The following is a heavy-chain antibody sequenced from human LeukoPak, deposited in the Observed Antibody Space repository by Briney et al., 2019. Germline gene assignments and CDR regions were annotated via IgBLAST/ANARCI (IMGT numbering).Heavy chain of an antibody. CDR3: ARQPYITTVTAPFDY. CDR1: GYSFTSYW. CDR2: IYPGDSDT. V-gene: IGHV5-51*01. D-gene: IGHD4-17*01. J-gene: IGHJ4*02. Sequence: GESLKISCKGSGYSFTSYWIGWVRQMPGKGLEWMGIIYPGDSDTRYSPSFQGQVTISADKSISTAYLQWSSLKASDTAMYYCARQPYITTVTAPFDYWGQGTLVTVSS.